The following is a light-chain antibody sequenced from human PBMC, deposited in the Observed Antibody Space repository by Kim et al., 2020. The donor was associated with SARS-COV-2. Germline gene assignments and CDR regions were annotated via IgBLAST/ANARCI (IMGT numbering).Light chain of an antibody. J-gene: IGLJ1*01. CDR2: QDS. Sequence: SYELTQPPSVSVSPGQTASITCSGDKLGDKYASWYQQKPGQSPVLVIYQDSKRPSGIPERFSGSNSGNTATLTISGTQAMDEADYYCQAWDSSSYVFGTGTRVTVI. CDR1: KLGDKY. V-gene: IGLV3-1*01. CDR3: QAWDSSSYV.